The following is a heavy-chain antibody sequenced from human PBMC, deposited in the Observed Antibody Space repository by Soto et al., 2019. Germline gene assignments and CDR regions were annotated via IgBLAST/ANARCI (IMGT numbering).Heavy chain of an antibody. CDR1: GFTFSSYA. J-gene: IGHJ4*02. D-gene: IGHD5-18*01. Sequence: GGSLRLSCAASGFTFSSYAMSWVRQAPGKGLEWVSAISGSGGSTYYADSVKGRFTISRDNSKNTLYLQMNSLRAEDTAVYYCAKGRIAAMVIKGGNYFDYWGQGTLVTVSS. V-gene: IGHV3-23*01. CDR2: ISGSGGST. CDR3: AKGRIAAMVIKGGNYFDY.